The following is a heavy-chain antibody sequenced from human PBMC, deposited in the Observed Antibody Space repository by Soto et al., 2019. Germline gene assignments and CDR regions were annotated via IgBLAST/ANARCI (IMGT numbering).Heavy chain of an antibody. J-gene: IGHJ6*02. CDR3: ARWVLVRGEYGMDV. V-gene: IGHV1-3*01. Sequence: GASVEVWWEASGYGFAGCSRQWVRQAPGQRLEWMGWINAGNGNTKYSQKFQGRVTMTRNTSISTAYMELSSLRSEDTAVYYCARWVLVRGEYGMDVWGQGTTVTVSS. CDR2: INAGNGNT. D-gene: IGHD3-10*01. CDR1: GYGFAGCS.